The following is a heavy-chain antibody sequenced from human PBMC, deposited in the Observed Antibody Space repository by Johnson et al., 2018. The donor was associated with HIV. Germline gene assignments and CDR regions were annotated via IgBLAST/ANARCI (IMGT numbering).Heavy chain of an antibody. CDR1: GFTFSNYG. V-gene: IGHV3-30*02. CDR3: ARVIYNFWSGPHAFDI. CDR2: IRYDGSNK. J-gene: IGHJ3*02. Sequence: QVQLVESGGGVVQPGGSLRLSCVASGFTFSNYGMHWVRQAPGKGLEWVAFIRYDGSNKYYADSVKGQFTISRDNSKNTLYHQMNSLRAEDTAVYYCARVIYNFWSGPHAFDIWGQGTMVTVSS. D-gene: IGHD3-3*01.